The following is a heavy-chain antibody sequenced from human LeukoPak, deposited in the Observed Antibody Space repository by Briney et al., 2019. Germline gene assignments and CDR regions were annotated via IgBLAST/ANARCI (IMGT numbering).Heavy chain of an antibody. CDR3: ARALGAFDI. CDR2: IFYSGST. J-gene: IGHJ3*02. CDR1: SGSISTSNYY. Sequence: TSETLSLTCTVSSGSISTSNYYWGWVRQPPGKALEWIVNIFYSGSTYYSPSLKSRVTISLDTSRNQFSLKLNSVTAADTAVYYCARALGAFDIWGQGTMVTVSS. V-gene: IGHV4-39*07.